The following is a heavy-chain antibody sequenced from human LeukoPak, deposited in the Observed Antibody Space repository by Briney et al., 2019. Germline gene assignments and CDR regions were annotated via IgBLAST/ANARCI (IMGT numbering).Heavy chain of an antibody. CDR1: GFTFGSYA. Sequence: PGGSLRLSCAASGFTFGSYAMTWVRQAPGKGLERVSSIDASGDNTYYADSVKGRFTISRDNSKNTFYLQMNTLRADDTAVYYCAKGSGSGWYGWFAPWGQGALVTVSS. J-gene: IGHJ5*02. D-gene: IGHD6-19*01. CDR3: AKGSGSGWYGWFAP. CDR2: IDASGDNT. V-gene: IGHV3-23*01.